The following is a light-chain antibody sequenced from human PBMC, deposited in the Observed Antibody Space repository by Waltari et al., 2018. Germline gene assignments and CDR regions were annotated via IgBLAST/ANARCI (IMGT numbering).Light chain of an antibody. CDR2: YNSDSEK. V-gene: IGLV5-37*01. CDR3: MFWPSNVWV. Sequence: QPVLTQPPSSSASPGESARLTCTLPSDINVGDFIIYWYQQKPGSPPRFLLYYNSDSEKAQGSGVPSRFSRSKDASANAGILLISGLQSEDEADYYCMFWPSNVWVFGGGTKLTVL. J-gene: IGLJ3*02. CDR1: SDINVGDFI.